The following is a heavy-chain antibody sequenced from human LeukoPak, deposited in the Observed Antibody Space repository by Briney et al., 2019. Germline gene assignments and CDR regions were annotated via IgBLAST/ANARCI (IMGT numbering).Heavy chain of an antibody. CDR2: ISYDGSNK. CDR1: GFTFSSYA. V-gene: IGHV3-30*04. D-gene: IGHD7-27*01. Sequence: GGSLRLSCAASGFTFSSYAMHWVRQAPGKGLEWVAVISYDGSNKYYADSVKGRFTISRDNAKNSLYLQMNSLRAEDTAVYYCARDYTLGNVWGQGTTVTVSS. J-gene: IGHJ6*02. CDR3: ARDYTLGNV.